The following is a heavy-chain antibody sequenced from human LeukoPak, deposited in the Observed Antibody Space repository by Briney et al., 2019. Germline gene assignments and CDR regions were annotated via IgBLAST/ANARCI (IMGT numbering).Heavy chain of an antibody. D-gene: IGHD4-23*01. CDR2: IYTSGST. CDR1: GGSISSYY. Sequence: SETLSLTCTVSGGSISSYYWSWIRQPAGKGLEWIGRIYTSGSTNYNPSLKSRVTMSVDTSKNQFSLKLSSVTAADTAVYYCAAQLGGGISRLYYFDYWGQGTLVTVSS. V-gene: IGHV4-4*07. CDR3: AAQLGGGISRLYYFDY. J-gene: IGHJ4*02.